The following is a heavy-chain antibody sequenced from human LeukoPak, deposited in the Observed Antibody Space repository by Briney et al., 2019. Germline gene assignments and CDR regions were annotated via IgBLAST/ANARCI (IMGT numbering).Heavy chain of an antibody. J-gene: IGHJ3*02. CDR3: ARFRVQLWLLAFDI. D-gene: IGHD5-18*01. CDR1: GGSLSSYY. CDR2: IYYSGST. Sequence: PSQTLSLTCAVSGGSLSSYYWSWIRQPPGKGLEWIGYIYYSGSTNYNPSLRSRVTISVDTSKNQFSLKLSSVTAADTAVYYCARFRVQLWLLAFDIWGQGTMVTVSS. V-gene: IGHV4-59*08.